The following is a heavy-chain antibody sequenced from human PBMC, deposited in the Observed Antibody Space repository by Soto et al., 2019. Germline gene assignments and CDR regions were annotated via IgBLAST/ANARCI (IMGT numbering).Heavy chain of an antibody. V-gene: IGHV4-59*08. J-gene: IGHJ4*02. Sequence: SETLSLTCTVSGGSISSYYWSWIRQPPGKGLEWIGYIYYSGSTNYNPSLKSRVTISVDTSKNQSSLKLSSVTAADTAVYYCARRYGSGFDYWGQGTLVTVSS. CDR2: IYYSGST. CDR1: GGSISSYY. D-gene: IGHD6-19*01. CDR3: ARRYGSGFDY.